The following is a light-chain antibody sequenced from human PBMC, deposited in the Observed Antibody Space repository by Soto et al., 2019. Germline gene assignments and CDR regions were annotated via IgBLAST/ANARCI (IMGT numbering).Light chain of an antibody. CDR3: QQSYSILT. V-gene: IGKV1-39*01. CDR1: QSISSY. CDR2: EAS. J-gene: IGKJ1*01. Sequence: DIQMTQSPSSVSASVGDRVTITCRASQSISSYLNWYQQKPGKAPKLLIYEASSLQSGVPSRFSGSGSGTDFTLTISSLQPEDFATYYCQQSYSILTFGQGTKVEIK.